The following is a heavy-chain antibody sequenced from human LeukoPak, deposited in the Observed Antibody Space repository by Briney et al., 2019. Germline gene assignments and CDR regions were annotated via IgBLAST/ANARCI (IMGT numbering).Heavy chain of an antibody. Sequence: GESLRLSCAASGFTFSSYAMHWVRQAPGKGLEWVAVISYDGSNKYYADSVKGRFTISRDNSKNTLYLQMNSLRAEDTAVYYCARDGQYCSSTSCYEFEGWFDPWGQGTLVTVSS. J-gene: IGHJ5*02. CDR2: ISYDGSNK. V-gene: IGHV3-30*04. CDR1: GFTFSSYA. CDR3: ARDGQYCSSTSCYEFEGWFDP. D-gene: IGHD2-2*01.